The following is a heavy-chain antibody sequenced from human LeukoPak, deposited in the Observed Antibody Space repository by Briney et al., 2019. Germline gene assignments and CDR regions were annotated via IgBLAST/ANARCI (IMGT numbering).Heavy chain of an antibody. D-gene: IGHD3-22*01. J-gene: IGHJ4*02. CDR1: GYSFTSYW. CDR3: ARTYYYDSSGYNGPLYYFDY. V-gene: IGHV5-51*01. Sequence: VESLKISCKGSGYSFTSYWIGWVRQMPGKGLEWMGIIYPGDSDTRYSPSFQGQVTISADKSISTAYLQWSSLKASDTAMYYCARTYYYDSSGYNGPLYYFDYWGQGTLVTVSS. CDR2: IYPGDSDT.